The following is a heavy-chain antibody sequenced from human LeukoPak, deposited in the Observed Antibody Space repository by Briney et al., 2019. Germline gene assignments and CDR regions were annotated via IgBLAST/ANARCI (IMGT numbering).Heavy chain of an antibody. CDR2: TFYRSKWSY. J-gene: IGHJ4*02. Sequence: SQTLSLTCAISGDGVSSKSAGWNWIRQSPLRGLEWLGRTFYRSKWSYEYAVSVRSRITINPDTSKNQFSLQLNSVTPEDTAVYYCARGGGSWHGIYNFDYWRQGTLVTVSS. CDR3: ARGGGSWHGIYNFDY. D-gene: IGHD3-16*01. V-gene: IGHV6-1*01. CDR1: GDGVSSKSAG.